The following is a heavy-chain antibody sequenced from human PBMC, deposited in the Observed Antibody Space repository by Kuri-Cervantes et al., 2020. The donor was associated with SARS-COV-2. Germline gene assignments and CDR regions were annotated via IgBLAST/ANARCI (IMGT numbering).Heavy chain of an antibody. J-gene: IGHJ2*01. CDR2: ISYDGGNE. D-gene: IGHD2-15*01. CDR3: ARDGGKGHSPGLYYWYFNL. V-gene: IGHV3-30*03. CDR1: GFTFSNYG. Sequence: GESLKISCAASGFTFSNYGIHWVRQAPGKGLEWVAVISYDGGNEYYADSVKGRFTISRDNSKNTLYLQMNSLRPEDTAVYYCARDGGKGHSPGLYYWYFNLWGRGTLVTVSS.